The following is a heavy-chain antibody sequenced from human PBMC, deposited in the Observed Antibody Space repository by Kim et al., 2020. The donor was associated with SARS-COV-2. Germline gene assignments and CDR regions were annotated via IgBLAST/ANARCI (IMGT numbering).Heavy chain of an antibody. Sequence: AQKFQGRVTITADESTSTAYMELSSLRSEDTAVYYCARSRATYYYYGMDVWGQGTTVTVSS. CDR3: ARSRATYYYYGMDV. D-gene: IGHD2-2*01. J-gene: IGHJ6*02. V-gene: IGHV1-69*01.